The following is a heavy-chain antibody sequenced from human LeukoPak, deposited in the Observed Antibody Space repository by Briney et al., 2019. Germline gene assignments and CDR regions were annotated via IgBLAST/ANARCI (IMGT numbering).Heavy chain of an antibody. J-gene: IGHJ4*02. Sequence: SETLSLTCTVSGGSISSHYWSWIRQPPGKGLEWIGYIYYSGSTNYNPSLKSRVTISVDTSKNQFSLKLSSVTAADTAVYYCARYIGVPTTVFDYWGQGTLVTVSS. CDR3: ARYIGVPTTVFDY. CDR1: GGSISSHY. CDR2: IYYSGST. D-gene: IGHD4-17*01. V-gene: IGHV4-59*11.